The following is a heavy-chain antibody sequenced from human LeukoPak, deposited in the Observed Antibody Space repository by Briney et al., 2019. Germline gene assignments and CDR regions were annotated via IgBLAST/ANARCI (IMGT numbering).Heavy chain of an antibody. CDR2: ITGGSGR. CDR3: AKDYKSGDGYWDFDY. D-gene: IGHD5-24*01. CDR1: GFTFSPYA. V-gene: IGHV3-23*01. Sequence: PGGSLRLSCAASGFTFSPYAMSWVRQAPGKGLEWVSGITGGSGRYYADAVEGRFSISRDNSKNTVDLQMNSLRVEDTAIYYCAKDYKSGDGYWDFDYWGQGTLVTVSS. J-gene: IGHJ4*02.